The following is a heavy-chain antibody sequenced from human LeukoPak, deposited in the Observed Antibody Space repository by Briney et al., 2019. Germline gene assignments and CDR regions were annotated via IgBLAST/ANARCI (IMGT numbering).Heavy chain of an antibody. CDR2: ISWDGGST. J-gene: IGHJ4*02. Sequence: GGSLRLSCAASGFPFDDYTMHWVRQAPGKGLEWVSLISWDGGSTYYADSVKGRFTISRDNSKNSLYLQMNSLRTEDTALYYCAKDSGGDSSGYYHFDYWGQGTLVTVSS. CDR3: AKDSGGDSSGYYHFDY. V-gene: IGHV3-43*01. D-gene: IGHD3-22*01. CDR1: GFPFDDYT.